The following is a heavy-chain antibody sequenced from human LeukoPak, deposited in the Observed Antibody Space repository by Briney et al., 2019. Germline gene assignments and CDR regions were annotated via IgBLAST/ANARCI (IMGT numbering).Heavy chain of an antibody. V-gene: IGHV3-48*04. J-gene: IGHJ4*02. Sequence: GGSLGLSCAASGFIFGNYGMNWDRQAPGKGLEWVSYISSNGRNINYAESVRGRFTISRDNAKSSLYLQMNSLRVEDRAVYYCARGGAARPDFWGQGTLVTVSA. D-gene: IGHD6-6*01. CDR3: ARGGAARPDF. CDR2: ISSNGRNI. CDR1: GFIFGNYG.